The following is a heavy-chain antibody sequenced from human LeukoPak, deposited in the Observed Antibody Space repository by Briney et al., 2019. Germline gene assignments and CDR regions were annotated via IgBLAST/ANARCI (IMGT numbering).Heavy chain of an antibody. CDR2: IYYSGST. CDR1: GGSISSYY. CDR3: ARDRAEYYDSSGYDAFDI. V-gene: IGHV4-59*01. J-gene: IGHJ3*02. Sequence: SETLSLTCTVSGGSISSYYWSWIRQPPGKGLEWIGYIYYSGSTNYNPSLKSRVTISVDTSKNQFSLKLSSVTAADTAVYYCARDRAEYYDSSGYDAFDIWGQRTMVTVSS. D-gene: IGHD3-22*01.